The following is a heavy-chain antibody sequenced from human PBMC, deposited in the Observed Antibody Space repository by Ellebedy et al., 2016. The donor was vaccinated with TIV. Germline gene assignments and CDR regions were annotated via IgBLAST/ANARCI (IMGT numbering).Heavy chain of an antibody. Sequence: MPSETLSLTCTVSGGSISGNYWSWIRQPPGKGLEWIAYIYYRGSTTYNPSLKSRVTISLDTYNNQFSLKLSSVTPADTAVYYCARGTESLAGVASFDYWGQGSLVTVSS. V-gene: IGHV4-59*01. CDR2: IYYRGST. D-gene: IGHD6-19*01. J-gene: IGHJ4*02. CDR3: ARGTESLAGVASFDY. CDR1: GGSISGNY.